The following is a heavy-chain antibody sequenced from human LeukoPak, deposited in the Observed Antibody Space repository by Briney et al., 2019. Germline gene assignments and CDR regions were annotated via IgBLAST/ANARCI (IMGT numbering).Heavy chain of an antibody. V-gene: IGHV1-18*01. CDR3: ARRRGSLRLYYFDY. CDR2: ISAYNGNT. Sequence: ASVKVSCKASRYTFTSYGISWVRQAPGQGLEWMGWISAYNGNTNYAQKLQGRVTMTTDTSTSTAYMELRSLRSDDTAVYYCARRRGSLRLYYFDYWGQGTLVTVSS. D-gene: IGHD3-3*01. CDR1: RYTFTSYG. J-gene: IGHJ4*02.